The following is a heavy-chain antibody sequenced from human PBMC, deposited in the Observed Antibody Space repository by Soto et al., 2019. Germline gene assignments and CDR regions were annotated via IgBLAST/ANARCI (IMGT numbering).Heavy chain of an antibody. CDR3: ARGRGSSDWFDP. V-gene: IGHV1-8*01. CDR2: MNPNSGNT. Sequence: ASVKGSCKASGYTFTSYDINWVRQATGQGLEWMGWMNPNSGNTGYAQKFQGRVTMTRNTSISTAYMELSSLRSEDTAVYYCARGRGSSDWFDPWGQGTLVTVSS. D-gene: IGHD6-6*01. J-gene: IGHJ5*02. CDR1: GYTFTSYD.